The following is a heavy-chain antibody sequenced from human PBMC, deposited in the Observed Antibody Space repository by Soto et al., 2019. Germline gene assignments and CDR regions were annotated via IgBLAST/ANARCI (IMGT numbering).Heavy chain of an antibody. V-gene: IGHV3-7*01. CDR3: VGALTYEVPYYYYGMDV. D-gene: IGHD3-16*01. CDR2: IKQGGNEK. Sequence: TWGSLILSCYASGFMFSTYLMSRVRQAPGKGLEWLANIKQGGNEKFYVYSVKGRFTISRDNAKKSLFLQMNSLRPEDTAVYYCVGALTYEVPYYYYGMDVWGQGTTVTVSS. J-gene: IGHJ6*02. CDR1: GFMFSTYL.